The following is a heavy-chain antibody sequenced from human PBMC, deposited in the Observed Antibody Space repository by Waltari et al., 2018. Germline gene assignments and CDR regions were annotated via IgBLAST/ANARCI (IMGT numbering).Heavy chain of an antibody. CDR2: INHSGST. J-gene: IGHJ5*02. CDR1: GGSFSGYY. V-gene: IGHV4-34*01. CDR3: AGGLRITIFGVVIPGGYNWFDP. Sequence: QVQLQQWGAGLLKPSETLSLTCAVYGGSFSGYYWTWIRQPPGKGLEWIGEINHSGSTNYNPSLKSRVTISVNTSKNQFSLKRSSVTAADTAVYYCAGGLRITIFGVVIPGGYNWFDPWGQGTLVTVSS. D-gene: IGHD3-3*01.